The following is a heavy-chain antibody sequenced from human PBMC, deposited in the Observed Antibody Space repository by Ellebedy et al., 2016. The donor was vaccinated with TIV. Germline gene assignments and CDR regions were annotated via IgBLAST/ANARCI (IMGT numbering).Heavy chain of an antibody. Sequence: GGSLRLSXAASGFTFSSYAMHWVRQSPGKGLEWVAVIWYDGSNKYYADSVKGRFTISRDNSKNTLYLQMNSLRAEDTAVYYCARDGVGVNNFDYWGQGTLVTVSS. CDR2: IWYDGSNK. J-gene: IGHJ4*02. V-gene: IGHV3-33*01. D-gene: IGHD3-10*01. CDR3: ARDGVGVNNFDY. CDR1: GFTFSSYA.